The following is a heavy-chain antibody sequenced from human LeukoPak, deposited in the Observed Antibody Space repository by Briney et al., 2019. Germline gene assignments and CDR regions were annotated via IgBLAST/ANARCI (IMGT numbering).Heavy chain of an antibody. J-gene: IGHJ6*03. CDR2: IYYSGST. Sequence: PSETMSLTCTVSGGSISSYYWSWIRQPPGKGLEWIGYIYYSGSTNYNPSLKSRVTISVDTSKNQFSLKLSSVTATDTAVYYCASSVRFSHYYYMDVWGKGTKGTVSS. CDR1: GGSISSYY. V-gene: IGHV4-59*01. D-gene: IGHD3-3*01. CDR3: ASSVRFSHYYYMDV.